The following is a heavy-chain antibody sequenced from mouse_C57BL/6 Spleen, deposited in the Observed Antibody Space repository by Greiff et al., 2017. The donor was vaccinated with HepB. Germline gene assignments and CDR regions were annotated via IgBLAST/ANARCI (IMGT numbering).Heavy chain of an antibody. V-gene: IGHV3-6*01. J-gene: IGHJ3*01. D-gene: IGHD2-3*01. CDR2: ISYDGSN. Sequence: DVQLVESGPGLVKPSQSLSLTCSVTGYSITSGYYWNWIRQFPGNKLEWMGYISYDGSNNYNPSLKNRISITRDTSKNQFFLKLNSVTTEDTATYYCARGYDGYYGYLFAYWGQGTLVTVSA. CDR1: GYSITSGYY. CDR3: ARGYDGYYGYLFAY.